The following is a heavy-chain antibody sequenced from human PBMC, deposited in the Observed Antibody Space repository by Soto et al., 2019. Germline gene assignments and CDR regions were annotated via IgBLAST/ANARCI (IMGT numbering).Heavy chain of an antibody. J-gene: IGHJ4*02. CDR2: ISAYNGNT. CDR1: GXXFTSYG. Sequence: QVQLVQSGAEVKKPGASVKVSCXXXGXXFTSYGINWVRQAPGQGLEWMGWISAYNGNTHYAQKLQGRVTMTTDTSTSTAYMELRSLRSXXXXXXXXXXXXXXXXFAYWGQGTLVTVSS. V-gene: IGHV1-18*01. CDR3: XXXXXXXXFAY.